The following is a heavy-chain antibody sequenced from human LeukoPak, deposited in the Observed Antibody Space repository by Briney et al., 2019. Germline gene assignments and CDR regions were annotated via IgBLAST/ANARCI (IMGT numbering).Heavy chain of an antibody. J-gene: IGHJ4*02. D-gene: IGHD2-21*02. V-gene: IGHV3-30*18. Sequence: PGGSLRLSCAASGFTFNSYGMHWVRQAPGKGLEWVAVISYDGSNKYYADSVKGRFTVSRDNSKNTLYLQMNSLRAEDTAVYYCAKDKGCGGDCYWYYFDYWGQGTLVTVSS. CDR2: ISYDGSNK. CDR1: GFTFNSYG. CDR3: AKDKGCGGDCYWYYFDY.